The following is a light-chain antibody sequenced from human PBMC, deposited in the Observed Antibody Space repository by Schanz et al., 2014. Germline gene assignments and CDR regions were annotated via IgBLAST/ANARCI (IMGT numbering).Light chain of an antibody. CDR2: DVS. V-gene: IGLV2-11*01. CDR1: SSDVGGYNY. CDR3: CSYAGSYRPWV. Sequence: QSALTQPRSVSGSPGQSVTISCTGTSSDVGGYNYVSWYQQHLGKAPKLMIYDVSKRPSGVPDRFSGSKSGNTASLTISGLQAEDEADYYCCSYAGSYRPWVFGGGTKLTVL. J-gene: IGLJ3*02.